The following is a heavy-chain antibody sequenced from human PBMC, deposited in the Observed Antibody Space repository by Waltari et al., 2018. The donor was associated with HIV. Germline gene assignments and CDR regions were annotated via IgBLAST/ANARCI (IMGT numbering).Heavy chain of an antibody. Sequence: QVKLQESGPGLVKPSETLSLTCSVSGGTIRTAGYFWSWVRQSPERALAWIGYIYYSGSTYYNPSLKSRLTISSDSSNNHFSLKLNSVTAADTAVYYCARGPVRGAIDFWGQGAQVIVSS. CDR2: IYYSGST. D-gene: IGHD3-10*01. CDR3: ARGPVRGAIDF. CDR1: GGTIRTAGYF. V-gene: IGHV4-31*03. J-gene: IGHJ4*02.